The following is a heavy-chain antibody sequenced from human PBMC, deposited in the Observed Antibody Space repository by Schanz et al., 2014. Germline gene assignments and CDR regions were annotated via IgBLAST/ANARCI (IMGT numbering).Heavy chain of an antibody. D-gene: IGHD3-10*01. CDR2: ISASGGDT. J-gene: IGHJ4*02. CDR3: ARWFLIRGVILDS. CDR1: GFSVGNKY. Sequence: EVQLVESGGGLVQPGGSLRLSCAASGFSVGNKYMNWVRQAPGKGLEWLSVISASGGDTYYADSVKGRFTISRDNSRDTVYLQMNSLRADDTAMYYCARWFLIRGVILDSWGQGTLXTVSS. V-gene: IGHV3-53*01.